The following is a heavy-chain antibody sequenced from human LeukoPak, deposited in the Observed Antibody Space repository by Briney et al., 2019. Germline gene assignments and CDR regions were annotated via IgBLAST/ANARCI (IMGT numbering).Heavy chain of an antibody. CDR1: GGSISSCGYY. V-gene: IGHV4-31*03. Sequence: SETLSLTCTVSGGSISSCGYYWSWIRQHPGKGLEWIGYIYYSGSTYYNPSLKSRVTISVDTSKNQFSLKLSSVTAADTAVYYCARSQTIDGYYYYYGMDVWGQGTTVTVSS. CDR3: ARSQTIDGYYYYYGMDV. J-gene: IGHJ6*02. CDR2: IYYSGST. D-gene: IGHD1-7*01.